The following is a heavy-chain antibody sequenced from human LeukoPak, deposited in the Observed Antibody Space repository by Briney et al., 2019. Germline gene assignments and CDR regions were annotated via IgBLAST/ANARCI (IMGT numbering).Heavy chain of an antibody. Sequence: GGSLRLSCAASGFTFSSYSMNWVRQAPGKGLEWVSYISSSGSTIYYADSVKGRFTISRDNAKNSLYLQMNSLRAEDTAVYYCARRYCSSTSCTLDYWGQGTLVTVSS. D-gene: IGHD2-2*01. J-gene: IGHJ4*02. CDR1: GFTFSSYS. CDR3: ARRYCSSTSCTLDY. CDR2: ISSSGSTI. V-gene: IGHV3-48*04.